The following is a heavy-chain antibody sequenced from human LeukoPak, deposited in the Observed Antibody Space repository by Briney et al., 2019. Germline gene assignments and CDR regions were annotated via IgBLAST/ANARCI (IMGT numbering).Heavy chain of an antibody. Sequence: SETLSLTCAVYGGSFSGYYWSWIRQPPGKGLEWIGEINHSGSTNYNPSLKSRVTISVDTSKNQFSLKLSSVTAADTAVYYCARSFYYDSSGYPRGLYNYWGQGTLVTVSS. CDR3: ARSFYYDSSGYPRGLYNY. V-gene: IGHV4-34*01. CDR1: GGSFSGYY. CDR2: INHSGST. D-gene: IGHD3-22*01. J-gene: IGHJ4*02.